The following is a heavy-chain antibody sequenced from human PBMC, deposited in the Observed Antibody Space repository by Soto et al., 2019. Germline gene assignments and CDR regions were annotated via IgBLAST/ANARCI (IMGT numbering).Heavy chain of an antibody. CDR3: AKVGLDCSSTSCYGGDYYYYYMDV. CDR2: ISYDGSNK. V-gene: IGHV3-30*18. CDR1: GFTFSSYG. Sequence: QVQLVESGGGVVQPGRSLRLSCAASGFTFSSYGMHWVRQAPGKGLEWVAVISYDGSNKYYADSVKGRVTISRDNSKNTLSQQMNSLRAEDTAVYYCAKVGLDCSSTSCYGGDYYYYYMDVWGKGTTVTVSS. D-gene: IGHD2-2*01. J-gene: IGHJ6*03.